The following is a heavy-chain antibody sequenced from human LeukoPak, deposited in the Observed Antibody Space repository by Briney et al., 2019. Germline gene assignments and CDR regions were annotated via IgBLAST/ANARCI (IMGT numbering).Heavy chain of an antibody. J-gene: IGHJ4*02. CDR2: INWNGGST. CDR1: GFTLEDYG. V-gene: IGHV3-20*04. CDR3: ARDFRGRWLQSVSDY. D-gene: IGHD5-24*01. Sequence: GGSLRLSCVASGFTLEDYGMSWVRQGPGKGLEWVSGINWNGGSTGYADSVKGRFTISRDNAKNSLYLQMNSLRAEDTALYYCARDFRGRWLQSVSDYWGQGTLVTVSS.